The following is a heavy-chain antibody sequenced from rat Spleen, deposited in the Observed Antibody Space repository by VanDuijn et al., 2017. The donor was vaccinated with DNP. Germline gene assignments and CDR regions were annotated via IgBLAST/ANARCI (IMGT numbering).Heavy chain of an antibody. CDR2: INSAGST. CDR3: AVQLGVFDF. Sequence: EVQLQESGPGLVKPSQSLSLTCSVTGYSITSNFKWSWIRKFPENKLEWMGYINSAGSTNYNPSLKSRISITRDTYKNHSFLQVNSLSSEDSGTYYCAVQLGVFDFWGQGVMVTVSS. V-gene: IGHV3-3*01. J-gene: IGHJ2*01. CDR1: GYSITSNFK. D-gene: IGHD5-1*01.